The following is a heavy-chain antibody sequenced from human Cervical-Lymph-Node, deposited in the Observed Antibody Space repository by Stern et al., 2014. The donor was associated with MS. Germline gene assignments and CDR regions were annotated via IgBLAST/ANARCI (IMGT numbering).Heavy chain of an antibody. CDR1: GLTFSSYA. D-gene: IGHD5-18*01. J-gene: IGHJ4*02. V-gene: IGHV3-23*01. CDR3: ATNPVNSFGFVYRYFDY. Sequence: EVQLLESGGGLVQPGGSLRLSCAASGLTFSSYALSWVRQAPGKGLEWVSTVTVSGVTTYSADSVKGRFSISRDNSKNTLYLHMSSLRDEDTAVYFCATNPVNSFGFVYRYFDYWGQGTLVTVSS. CDR2: VTVSGVTT.